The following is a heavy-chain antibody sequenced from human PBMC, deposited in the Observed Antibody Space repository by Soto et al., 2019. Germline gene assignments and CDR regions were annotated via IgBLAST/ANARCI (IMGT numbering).Heavy chain of an antibody. D-gene: IGHD1-26*01. Sequence: QVQLVQSGAEVKKPGSSVKVSCKASGGTFSSYAISWVRQAPGQGLEWMGGIIPIFGTANYAQKFQGRVTITADKSTSTAYMELSSLRSEDTAVYYCARDRAIVGARGGPFDYWGQGTLVTVSS. CDR1: GGTFSSYA. CDR3: ARDRAIVGARGGPFDY. J-gene: IGHJ4*02. V-gene: IGHV1-69*06. CDR2: IIPIFGTA.